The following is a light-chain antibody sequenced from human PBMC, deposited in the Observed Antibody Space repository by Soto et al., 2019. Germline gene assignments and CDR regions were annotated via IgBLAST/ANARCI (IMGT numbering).Light chain of an antibody. V-gene: IGLV2-14*03. J-gene: IGLJ2*01. CDR1: SSDIGAYDY. Sequence: QSALTQPASVSGSPGLSITISCTGTSSDIGAYDYVSWYQQHPGKAPKVMIYDVSNRPSGVSIRFSGSKSGNTASLTISGRQAEDEADYYCSSYTTSSIVVFGGGTKLTVL. CDR2: DVS. CDR3: SSYTTSSIVV.